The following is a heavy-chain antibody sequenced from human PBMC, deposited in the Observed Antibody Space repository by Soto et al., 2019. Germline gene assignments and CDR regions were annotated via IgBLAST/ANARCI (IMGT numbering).Heavy chain of an antibody. CDR2: ISSSSSYI. CDR3: AITDSSGWVDY. D-gene: IGHD6-19*01. Sequence: GGSLRLSCAASGFTFSSYSMNWVRQAPGKGLEWVSSISSSSSYIYYADSVKGRFTISRDNAKNSLYLQMNSLGAEDTAVYYCAITDSSGWVDYWGQGTLVTVSS. V-gene: IGHV3-21*01. J-gene: IGHJ4*02. CDR1: GFTFSSYS.